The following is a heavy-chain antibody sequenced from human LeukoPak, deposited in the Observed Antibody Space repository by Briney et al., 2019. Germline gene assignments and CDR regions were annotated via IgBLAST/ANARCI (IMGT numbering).Heavy chain of an antibody. Sequence: SETLSLTCTVSGYSISSGYYWGWIRQPPGKGLEWIGSIYHSGSTYYNPSLKSRVTISVDTSKNQFSLKLSSVTAADTAVYYCALTVTTGSFDYWGQGTLVTVSS. CDR2: IYHSGST. CDR1: GYSISSGYY. V-gene: IGHV4-38-2*02. CDR3: ALTVTTGSFDY. J-gene: IGHJ4*02. D-gene: IGHD4-17*01.